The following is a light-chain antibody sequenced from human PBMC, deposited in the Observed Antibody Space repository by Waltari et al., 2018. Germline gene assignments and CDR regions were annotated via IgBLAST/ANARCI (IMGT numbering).Light chain of an antibody. CDR3: QSWESTTVV. CDR2: QET. CDR1: KLGEKY. V-gene: IGLV3-1*01. Sequence: YELTQPPSVSVSPGQIASITCSGDKLGEKYAWWYQQKPGQSPVLVISQETKRPSGIPCRFSGSKSGNAATLSISGTQAMDEADYYCQSWESTTVVFGGGTRLTVL. J-gene: IGLJ2*01.